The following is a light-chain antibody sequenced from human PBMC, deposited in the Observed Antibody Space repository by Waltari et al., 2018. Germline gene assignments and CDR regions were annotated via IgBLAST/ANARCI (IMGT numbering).Light chain of an antibody. CDR3: CSYAGLGTYV. Sequence: QSALTQPASVSGTPGQSITISCTGPTSDVGNYDLVPWYQQHPGKAPKLLICEVIKLPSGVSSRFSGSKSGNTAALTISGLQAEDEADYYCCSYAGLGTYVFGSGTKVTVL. V-gene: IGLV2-23*02. J-gene: IGLJ1*01. CDR2: EVI. CDR1: TSDVGNYDL.